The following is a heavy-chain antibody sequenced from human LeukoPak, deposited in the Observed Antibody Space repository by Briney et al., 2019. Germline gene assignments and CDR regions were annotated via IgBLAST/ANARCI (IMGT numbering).Heavy chain of an antibody. J-gene: IGHJ3*02. D-gene: IGHD6-19*01. V-gene: IGHV4-38-2*01. CDR1: GYSINSGYC. Sequence: SETLSLTCAVSGYSINSGYCWGWIRQPPGKGLEWIGGIDHSGNTHYNPSLKNRVTISVDTSKNEFSLKLSSVTAADTAVYYCARSSGWYGIRNAFDIWGQGTMVTVSS. CDR3: ARSSGWYGIRNAFDI. CDR2: IDHSGNT.